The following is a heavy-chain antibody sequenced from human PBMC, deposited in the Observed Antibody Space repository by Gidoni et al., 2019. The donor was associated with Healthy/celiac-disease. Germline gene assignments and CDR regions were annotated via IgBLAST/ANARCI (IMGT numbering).Heavy chain of an antibody. J-gene: IGHJ6*02. CDR2: IGTAGDT. CDR3: ARALSYSYYGMDV. V-gene: IGHV3-13*01. CDR1: GFTFSSYD. Sequence: EVQLVESGGGLVQPGGSRRRSCAASGFTFSSYDMHWVRQAPGKGLGCVSAIGTAGDTYYPGSVTGRFTISRENAKNSLYLQMNSLRAGDTAVYYCARALSYSYYGMDVWGQGTTVTVSS.